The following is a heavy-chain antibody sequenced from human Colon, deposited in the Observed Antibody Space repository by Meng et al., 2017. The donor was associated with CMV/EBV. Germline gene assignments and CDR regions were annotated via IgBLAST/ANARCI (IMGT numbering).Heavy chain of an antibody. Sequence: GESLKISCVGSGFIFNNFEINWVRQAPGKGLEWLSYVSSSGASSYFTDSVKARFTVSRDNVNNAAVLHLSSLRAEDTAVYYCARRILDWVGSPLDLWGQGTPVTVSS. V-gene: IGHV3-48*03. D-gene: IGHD3/OR15-3a*01. CDR1: GFIFNNFE. CDR2: VSSSGASS. CDR3: ARRILDWVGSPLDL. J-gene: IGHJ5*02.